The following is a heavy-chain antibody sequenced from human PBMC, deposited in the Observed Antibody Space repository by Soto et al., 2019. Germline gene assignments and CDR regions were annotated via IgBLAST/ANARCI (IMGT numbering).Heavy chain of an antibody. D-gene: IGHD6-19*01. V-gene: IGHV3-30*18. Sequence: QVQLVESGVGVVQPGRSLRLSCAVSGFIFSSYGMHWVRQSPGKGLEWLAVISYDGSEKYYADSVKVRFTISRDNSKNTLYLQMNSLRDEDTAVYYCAKGGEVAARGYYFDYWGQGTLVTVSS. CDR1: GFIFSSYG. J-gene: IGHJ4*02. CDR3: AKGGEVAARGYYFDY. CDR2: ISYDGSEK.